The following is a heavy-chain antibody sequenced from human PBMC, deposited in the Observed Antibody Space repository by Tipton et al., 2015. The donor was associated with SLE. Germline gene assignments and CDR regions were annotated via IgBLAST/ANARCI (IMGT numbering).Heavy chain of an antibody. Sequence: TLSLTCTVSGGSVSSGSSSWSWIRQPPGKGLEWIGYIYYSGSTNYNPSLKSRVTISVDTSKNQFSLKLSSVTAADTAVYYCASLGSYHAAVYWGQGTLVTVSS. CDR2: IYYSGST. CDR3: ASLGSYHAAVY. J-gene: IGHJ4*02. D-gene: IGHD1-26*01. V-gene: IGHV4-61*01. CDR1: GGSVSSGSSS.